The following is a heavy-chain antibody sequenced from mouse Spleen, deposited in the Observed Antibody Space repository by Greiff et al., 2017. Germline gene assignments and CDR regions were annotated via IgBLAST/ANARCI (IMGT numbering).Heavy chain of an antibody. CDR1: GYAFSSSW. D-gene: IGHD2-14*01. Sequence: VQLQQSGPELVKPGASVKISCKASGYAFSSSWMNWVKQRPGKGLEWIGRIYPGDGDTNYNGKFKGKATLTADKSSSTAYMQLSSLTSEDSAVYFCAREGEVRRNYAMDYWGQGTSVTVSS. CDR2: IYPGDGDT. J-gene: IGHJ4*01. V-gene: IGHV1-82*01. CDR3: AREGEVRRNYAMDY.